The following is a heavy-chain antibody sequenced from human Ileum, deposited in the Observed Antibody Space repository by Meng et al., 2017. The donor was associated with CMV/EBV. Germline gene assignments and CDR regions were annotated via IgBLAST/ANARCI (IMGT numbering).Heavy chain of an antibody. Sequence: QITLKESGPTRVKPTQTLTLTCTFSGFSLTTNVESVGWIRQPPGKALEWLALIHGGGGKQYSPSLQSRLTATRDTSKNQVVLTMTNMDPVDTATYYCVHRYSSSSGQVSWGQGTLVTVSS. CDR2: IHGGGGK. D-gene: IGHD6-6*01. J-gene: IGHJ5*02. CDR3: VHRYSSSSGQVS. CDR1: GFSLTTNVES. V-gene: IGHV2-5*02.